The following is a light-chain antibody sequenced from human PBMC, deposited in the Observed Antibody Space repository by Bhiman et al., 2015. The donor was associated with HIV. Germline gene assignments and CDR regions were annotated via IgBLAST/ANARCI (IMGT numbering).Light chain of an antibody. CDR2: EVH. CDR1: SSDVGAYNF. V-gene: IGLV2-8*01. J-gene: IGLJ1*01. CDR3: SSYAHSYTSL. Sequence: QSALTQPPSATGSPGQSVTISCTGTSSDVGAYNFVSWYQQHPGKAPKLIIYEVHKRPSGVPDRFSGSKSGNTASLIISGLQAEDEADYYCSSYAHSYTSLFGGGTKVTVL.